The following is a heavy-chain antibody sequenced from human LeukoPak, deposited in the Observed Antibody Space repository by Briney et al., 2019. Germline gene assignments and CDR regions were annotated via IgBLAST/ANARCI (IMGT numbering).Heavy chain of an antibody. CDR3: ARGGDSSGSTYDAFDI. Sequence: GGSLRLSCAASGFTFISYDMHWVRQAPGKGLEWVAVISYDGSNKDYADSVKGRFTISRDNSKNTLCLQMNSLRAEDTAVYYCARGGDSSGSTYDAFDIWGQGTMVTVSS. J-gene: IGHJ3*02. V-gene: IGHV3-30*03. CDR2: ISYDGSNK. D-gene: IGHD3-22*01. CDR1: GFTFISYD.